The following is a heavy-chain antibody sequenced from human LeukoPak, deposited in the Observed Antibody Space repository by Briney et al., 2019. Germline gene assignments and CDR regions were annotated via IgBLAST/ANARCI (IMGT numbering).Heavy chain of an antibody. V-gene: IGHV3-30-3*01. CDR2: ISYDGSNK. CDR1: GFTFNNAW. J-gene: IGHJ6*03. CDR3: ARDLEWLIGYYYYYMDV. D-gene: IGHD3-3*01. Sequence: GGSLRLSCAASGFTFNNAWMSWVRQAPGKGLEWVAVISYDGSNKYYADSVKGRFTISRDNSKNTLYLQMNSLRAEDTAVYYCARDLEWLIGYYYYYMDVWGKGTTVTVSS.